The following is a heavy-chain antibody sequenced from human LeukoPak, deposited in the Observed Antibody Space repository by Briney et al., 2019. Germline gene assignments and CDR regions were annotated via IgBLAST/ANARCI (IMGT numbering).Heavy chain of an antibody. J-gene: IGHJ4*02. D-gene: IGHD3-22*01. V-gene: IGHV4-4*02. CDR2: IYHSGST. CDR3: ARESRDNSDSHPLNFDY. CDR1: GGSISSSNW. Sequence: PSETLSLTCAVSGGSISSSNWWSWVRQPPGKGLEWIGEIYHSGSTNYNPSLKSRVTISVDKSKNQFSLKLSSVTAADTAVYYCARESRDNSDSHPLNFDYWGQGTLVTVSS.